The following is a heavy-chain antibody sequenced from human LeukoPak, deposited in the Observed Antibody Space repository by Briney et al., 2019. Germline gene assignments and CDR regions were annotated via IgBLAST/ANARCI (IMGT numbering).Heavy chain of an antibody. CDR2: IYYSGST. D-gene: IGHD6-13*01. CDR3: ARVLRIAAAGLDY. J-gene: IGHJ4*02. V-gene: IGHV4-39*07. CDR1: GGSISSSSYY. Sequence: PSETLSLTCTVSGGSISSSSYYWGWIRQPPGKGLEWIGSIYYSGSTYYNPSLKSRVTISVDTSKNQFSLKLSSVTAADTAVYYCARVLRIAAAGLDYWGQGTLVTVSS.